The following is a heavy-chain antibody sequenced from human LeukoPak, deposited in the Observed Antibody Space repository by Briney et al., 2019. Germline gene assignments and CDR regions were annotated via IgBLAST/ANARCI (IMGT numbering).Heavy chain of an antibody. Sequence: GGSLRLSCAASGFTFSSYAMSWVRQAPGKGLEWVSAISGSGGSTYYADSVKGRFTISRDNSKNTLYLQMNSLRAEDTAVYCCAKDRGDYGDYDIFDYWGQGTLVTVSS. J-gene: IGHJ4*02. D-gene: IGHD4-17*01. CDR1: GFTFSSYA. CDR3: AKDRGDYGDYDIFDY. CDR2: ISGSGGST. V-gene: IGHV3-23*01.